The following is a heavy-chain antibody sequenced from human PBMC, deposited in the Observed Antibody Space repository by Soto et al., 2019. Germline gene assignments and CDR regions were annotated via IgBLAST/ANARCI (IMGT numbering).Heavy chain of an antibody. CDR1: GGAINSTVYY. CDR3: ARNGAYSTSVYYYYGMDV. V-gene: IGHV4-39*01. Sequence: SETLSLTCTVSGGAINSTVYYWGWIRQPPGKGLEWIGSSNYGGPTYYSPSLQSRVTISLDTAKDHFSLNLRSVTAADTAVYYCARNGAYSTSVYYYYGMDVWGQGTTVTVSS. CDR2: SNYGGPT. J-gene: IGHJ6*02. D-gene: IGHD6-13*01.